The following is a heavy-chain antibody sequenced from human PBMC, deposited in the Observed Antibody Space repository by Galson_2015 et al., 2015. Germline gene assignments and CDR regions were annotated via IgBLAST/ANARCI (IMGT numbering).Heavy chain of an antibody. CDR2: ISSSSSYI. CDR1: GFTFRSYR. D-gene: IGHD5-18*01. J-gene: IGHJ5*02. CDR3: ARDEDTSGWFDP. Sequence: SLRLSCAASGFTFRSYRMNWVRQAPGKGLEWVSSISSSSSYIYYADSVKGRFTISRDNAKNSLYLQMNSLRAEDTAVYYCARDEDTSGWFDPWGQGTLVTVSS. V-gene: IGHV3-21*01.